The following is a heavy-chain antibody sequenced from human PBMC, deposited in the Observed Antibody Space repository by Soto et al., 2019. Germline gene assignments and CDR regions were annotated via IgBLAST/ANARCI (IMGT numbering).Heavy chain of an antibody. CDR3: AREHPHPVVPVDR. D-gene: IGHD2-2*01. Sequence: GGSLRVSCAASGFTFSSYSMNWVRQDPGKGLEWVSSISSSSSYVYYADSVKGRFTISRDNAKNSLYLQMNSLRAEDTAVYYCAREHPHPVVPVDRWGEAHLVTVCS. V-gene: IGHV3-21*01. CDR2: ISSSSSYV. J-gene: IGHJ5*02. CDR1: GFTFSSYS.